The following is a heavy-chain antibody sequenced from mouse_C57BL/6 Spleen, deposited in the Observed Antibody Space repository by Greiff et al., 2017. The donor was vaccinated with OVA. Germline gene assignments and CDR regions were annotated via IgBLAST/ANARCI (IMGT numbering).Heavy chain of an antibody. Sequence: EVKLVESGGGLVQSGRSLRLSCATSGFTFSDFYMEWVRQAPGKGLEWIAASRNKANDYTTEYSASVKGRFIVSRDTSQSILYLQMNALRAEDTAIYYCARDARGRAMDYWGQGTSVTVSS. CDR1: GFTFSDFY. J-gene: IGHJ4*01. V-gene: IGHV7-1*01. CDR3: ARDARGRAMDY. CDR2: SRNKANDYTT.